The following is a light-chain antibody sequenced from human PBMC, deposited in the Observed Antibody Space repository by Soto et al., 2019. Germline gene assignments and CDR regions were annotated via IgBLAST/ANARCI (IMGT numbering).Light chain of an antibody. CDR1: SSDVGGYNY. V-gene: IGLV2-14*01. CDR2: DVS. Sequence: QSALTQPASVSGSPGQSITISCNGTSSDVGGYNYVSWYQQHPGKAPKLMIYDVSNRPSGVSNRFSGSKSGNTASLTISGLQAEDEADYYCSSYTSSRDYVFGTGTKVTVL. J-gene: IGLJ1*01. CDR3: SSYTSSRDYV.